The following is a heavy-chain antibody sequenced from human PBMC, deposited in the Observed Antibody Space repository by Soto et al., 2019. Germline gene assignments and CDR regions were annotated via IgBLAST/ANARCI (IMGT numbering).Heavy chain of an antibody. CDR2: ITGSGGTI. CDR1: GFSFSKFA. Sequence: GGSLILSCAASGFSFSKFAMIWIRQAPGKGQEWVSGITGSGGTIEYAASVKGRFTISRDNSKNTMYLQMNSLRAEDTALYFCAKDAVSGDALWLVADWGQGTMVTVSS. D-gene: IGHD2-21*02. J-gene: IGHJ4*02. CDR3: AKDAVSGDALWLVAD. V-gene: IGHV3-23*01.